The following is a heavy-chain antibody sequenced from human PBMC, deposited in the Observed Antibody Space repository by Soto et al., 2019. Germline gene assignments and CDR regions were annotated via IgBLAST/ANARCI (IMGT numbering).Heavy chain of an antibody. Sequence: QVQLVQSGAEVKQPGASVKVSCKASGYIFRTYGISWVRQAPGQGLEWMGWISAYNGNTVYAQKFQGRVIMTTATSTSTAYMDLRSLRYDDTAVYYCARDLIAARPGWFDPWGQGTLVTVSS. CDR3: ARDLIAARPGWFDP. V-gene: IGHV1-18*01. J-gene: IGHJ5*02. CDR2: ISAYNGNT. D-gene: IGHD6-6*01. CDR1: GYIFRTYG.